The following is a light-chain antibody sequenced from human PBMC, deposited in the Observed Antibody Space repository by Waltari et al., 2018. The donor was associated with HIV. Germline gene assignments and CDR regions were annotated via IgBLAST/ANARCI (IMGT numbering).Light chain of an antibody. CDR1: QSVSTNY. J-gene: IGKJ4*01. CDR3: QQYGSSLLT. Sequence: EIVLTQSPGTLSLSPGERATLSCRPSQSVSTNYLAWYQQNPGQAPRLLIYGTASRATGIPDRFSGSGSGTDFTLTISRLEPEDFAVYYCQQYGSSLLTFGGGTKVEIK. V-gene: IGKV3-20*01. CDR2: GTA.